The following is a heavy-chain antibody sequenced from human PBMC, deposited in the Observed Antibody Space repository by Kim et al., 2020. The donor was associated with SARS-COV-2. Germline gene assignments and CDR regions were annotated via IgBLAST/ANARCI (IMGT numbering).Heavy chain of an antibody. CDR2: VNNGGNA. J-gene: IGHJ4*02. D-gene: IGHD6-19*01. Sequence: GGSLRLSCAASGFTFSRYAMSWVRQAPWKGPEWIAAVNNGGNAYYANFARGRFTVSRDNSRNTLDLQMNSLTAEDTALYFCAKDHPSSGWPTFDSWGQGT. V-gene: IGHV3-23*01. CDR3: AKDHPSSGWPTFDS. CDR1: GFTFSRYA.